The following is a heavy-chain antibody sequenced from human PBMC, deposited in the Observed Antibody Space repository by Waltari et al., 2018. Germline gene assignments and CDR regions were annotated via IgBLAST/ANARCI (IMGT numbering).Heavy chain of an antibody. CDR2: IYWDDEK. J-gene: IGHJ3*02. V-gene: IGHV2-5*02. Sequence: QITLKESGPTLVIPTQSLTLTCTFSGFSLSTSGVGVGWTRQPPGKALEWLALIYWDDEKRNSASLKRRLTITKDTSKNQVVLKMTNMDPVDTATYYCAHFLGYCTGTSCYKGDAFDMWGQGTMVTV. D-gene: IGHD2-2*02. CDR1: GFSLSTSGVG. CDR3: AHFLGYCTGTSCYKGDAFDM.